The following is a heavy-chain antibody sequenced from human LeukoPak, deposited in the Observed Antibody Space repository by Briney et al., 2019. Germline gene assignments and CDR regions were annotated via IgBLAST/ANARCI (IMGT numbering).Heavy chain of an antibody. D-gene: IGHD6-6*01. J-gene: IGHJ4*02. V-gene: IGHV3-74*03. CDR3: ARDQRVTGRPDIDY. CDR1: GFTFRSHW. CDR2: ISSDGSST. Sequence: GGSLRLSCAASGFTFRSHWMHWVRQTPGKGLVWVSRISSDGSSTTYADSAKGRFTISRDNAKNTLYLQMNNLRAEDTAMYYCARDQRVTGRPDIDYWGQGTLVIVSS.